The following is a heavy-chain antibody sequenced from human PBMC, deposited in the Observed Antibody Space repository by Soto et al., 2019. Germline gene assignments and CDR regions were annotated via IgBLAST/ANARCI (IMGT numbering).Heavy chain of an antibody. J-gene: IGHJ4*02. CDR2: ITSSGGTR. CDR3: VRGNSPDNIY. Sequence: GSLRLSGAASGFTFSSYEMNWVRQAPGKGLEWVSYITSSGGTRYSADSVKGRFTISRDNAKSLLYLQMNSLRAEDTAVYYCVRGNSPDNIYWGQGTVVTVSS. D-gene: IGHD1-20*01. V-gene: IGHV3-48*03. CDR1: GFTFSSYE.